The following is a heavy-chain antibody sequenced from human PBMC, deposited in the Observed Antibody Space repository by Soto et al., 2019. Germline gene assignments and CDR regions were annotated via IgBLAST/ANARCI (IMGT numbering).Heavy chain of an antibody. CDR1: GFSFFNYG. D-gene: IGHD3-9*01. J-gene: IGHJ4*02. CDR3: GKAGGSGLRYFDWPEVGV. V-gene: IGHV3-30*18. CDR2: VTYDSSEK. Sequence: QVHVVESGGGVVQPGTSMRLSCTASGFSFFNYGFAWIRQAPGKGLEWVAVVTYDSSEKYYADSVKGRFTISRDNSKNTVYLQMDSLQHNDSALYYCGKAGGSGLRYFDWPEVGVWGQGTLVTVSS.